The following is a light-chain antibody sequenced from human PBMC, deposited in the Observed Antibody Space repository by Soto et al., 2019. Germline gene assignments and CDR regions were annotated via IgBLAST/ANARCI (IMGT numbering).Light chain of an antibody. J-gene: IGKJ1*01. CDR1: QSISNY. Sequence: MRMTKSSFSVSASFVDRITITCRASQSISNYLNRYQHKPGKAPKVLIYGASNLQSGVPSRFSGSGSGTDFTLTISSLQREDFATYICQQSYSSSWTFGPGTKVDIK. V-gene: IGKV1-39*01. CDR2: GAS. CDR3: QQSYSSSWT.